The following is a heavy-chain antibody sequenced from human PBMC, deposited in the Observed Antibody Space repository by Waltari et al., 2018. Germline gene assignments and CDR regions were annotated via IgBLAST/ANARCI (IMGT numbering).Heavy chain of an antibody. J-gene: IGHJ4*02. CDR1: GFTFTQYT. D-gene: IGHD3-10*01. V-gene: IGHV3-48*01. Sequence: EVQMLESGGGLVEPGGSLRLSCTTSGFTFTQYTMSWVRQTPTRGLEWVSYISSRGSATHYADAGRSRFTISRDSAKGSVYLQMNNLRADDAAMYYCARGRYGAGSYSDYDYWGQGTLVTVSS. CDR2: ISSRGSAT. CDR3: ARGRYGAGSYSDYDY.